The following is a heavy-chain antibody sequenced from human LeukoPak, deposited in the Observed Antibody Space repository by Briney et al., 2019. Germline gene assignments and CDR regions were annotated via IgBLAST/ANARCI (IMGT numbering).Heavy chain of an antibody. V-gene: IGHV4-59*08. CDR2: IYYSGST. J-gene: IGHJ6*03. CDR1: GGSISSYY. Sequence: SETLSLTCTVSGGSISSYYWSWIRQPPGKGLEWIGYIYYSGSTNYNPSLKSRVTISVDTSKNQFSLKLSSVTAADTAVYYCARGYYMDVWGKGTTVTVSS. CDR3: ARGYYMDV.